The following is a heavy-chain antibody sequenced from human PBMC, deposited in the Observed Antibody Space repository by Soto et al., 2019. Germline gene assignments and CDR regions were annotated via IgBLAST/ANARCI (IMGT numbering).Heavy chain of an antibody. CDR3: AKGDVWGSYRSSLDA. J-gene: IGHJ5*02. V-gene: IGHV3-23*01. CDR2: ISGSGFTT. CDR1: GFTFSDFA. Sequence: EVQLLESGGGLVHPGGSLRLSCAASGFTFSDFAMTWVRQAPGKGLEWVSSISGSGFTTYYSDSVKGRFTLSRDNSKNTMFLQMNSLRADDTAVYSCAKGDVWGSYRSSLDAWGQGILVSVSS. D-gene: IGHD3-16*02.